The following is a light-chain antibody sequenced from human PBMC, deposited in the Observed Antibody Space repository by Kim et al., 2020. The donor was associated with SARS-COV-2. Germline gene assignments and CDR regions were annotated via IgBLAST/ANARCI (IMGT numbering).Light chain of an antibody. CDR2: GKN. J-gene: IGLJ3*02. CDR1: SLRRYY. V-gene: IGLV3-19*01. Sequence: ALGQTVRITCQRDSLRRYYASWYQQKPGQAPVLVIYGKNNRPSGIPDRFSGSSSGNTASLTITGAQAEDEADYYCNSRDSSGNHWVFGGGTQLTVL. CDR3: NSRDSSGNHWV.